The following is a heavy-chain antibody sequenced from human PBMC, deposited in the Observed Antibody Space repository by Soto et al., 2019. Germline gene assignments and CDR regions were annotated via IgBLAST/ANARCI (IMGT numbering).Heavy chain of an antibody. CDR3: TKNNFHYHIDY. D-gene: IGHD3-9*01. CDR1: GFTFSNYP. J-gene: IGHJ4*02. V-gene: IGHV3-23*01. CDR2: ITGGGTT. Sequence: EVQVLDSRGGLVQSGGSLRLSCEASGFTFSNYPMSWVRQAPGKGLEWVSTITGGGTTYYADSVRVRLTLSRDTFNNTLYLQMNSLSVEETAEYYFTKNNFHYHIDYWGQGTLVTVSS.